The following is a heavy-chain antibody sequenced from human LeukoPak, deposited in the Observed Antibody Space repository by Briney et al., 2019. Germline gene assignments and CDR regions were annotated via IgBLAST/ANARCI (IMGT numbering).Heavy chain of an antibody. CDR3: ARDVYYDTNFDF. CDR2: IRQDGNEK. D-gene: IGHD3-16*01. CDR1: GFTFSGYW. J-gene: IGHJ4*02. V-gene: IGHV3-7*01. Sequence: GGSLRLSCAASGFTFSGYWMSWVRQAPGKGLEWVGSIRQDGNEKHYVDSVKGRFTISRDNAKNSLYLQMNSLRAEDTAVYYCARDVYYDTNFDFWGQGTLVTVSS.